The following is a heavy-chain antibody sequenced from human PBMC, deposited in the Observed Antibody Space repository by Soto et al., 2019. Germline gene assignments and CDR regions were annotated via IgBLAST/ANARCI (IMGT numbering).Heavy chain of an antibody. CDR1: GDSVSSNSAG. CDR2: TYYRSKWYY. D-gene: IGHD1-26*01. J-gene: IGHJ4*01. V-gene: IGHV6-1*01. Sequence: SPTLSLTCAITGDSVSSNSAGLSLVRQSPSRGLEWLGRTYYRSKWYYEYAVSVRGRITINLDTSKNQYSLQLNSVTPEDTAVYFCARGEQYSGRIFDYWGQGTLVTVSS. CDR3: ARGEQYSGRIFDY.